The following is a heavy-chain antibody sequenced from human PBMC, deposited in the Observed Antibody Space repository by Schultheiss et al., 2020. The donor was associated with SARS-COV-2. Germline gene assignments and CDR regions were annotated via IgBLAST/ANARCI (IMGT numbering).Heavy chain of an antibody. CDR3: ARMLYYYYGMDV. CDR1: GFSLSNAKMG. J-gene: IGHJ6*02. V-gene: IGHV2-70*01. Sequence: SGPTLVKPTATLTLTCTVSGFSLSNAKMGVSWIRQPPGKALEWLALIDWDDDKYYSTSLKTRLTISKDTSKNQVVLTMTNMDPVDTATYYCARMLYYYYGMDVWGQGTTVTVSS. CDR2: IDWDDDK.